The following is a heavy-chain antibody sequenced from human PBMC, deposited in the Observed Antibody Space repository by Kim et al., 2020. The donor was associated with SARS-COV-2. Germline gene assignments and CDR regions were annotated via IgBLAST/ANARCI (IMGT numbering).Heavy chain of an antibody. CDR1: GGSFSGYY. J-gene: IGHJ3*02. CDR2: INHSGST. V-gene: IGHV4-34*01. CDR3: AREGYSSSQNDAFDI. Sequence: SETLSLTCAVYGGSFSGYYWSWIRQPPGKGLEWIGEINHSGSTNYNPSLKSRVTISVDTSKNQFSLKLSSVTAADTAVYYCAREGYSSSQNDAFDIWGQGTMVTVSS. D-gene: IGHD6-13*01.